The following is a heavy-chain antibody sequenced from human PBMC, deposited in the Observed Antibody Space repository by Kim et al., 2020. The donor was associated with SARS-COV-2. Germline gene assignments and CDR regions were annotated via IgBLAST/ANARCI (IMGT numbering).Heavy chain of an antibody. CDR2: ISYDGSKK. CDR3: ARGGLGMATILNYFDY. Sequence: GGSLRLSCAASGFTFSSYAMHWVRQAPGKGLEWVAVISYDGSKKYYVDSVKGRFTISRDNSKITLFLQMNSLRAEDTAVYFCARGGLGMATILNYFDYWGQGTLVTVSS. D-gene: IGHD5-12*01. V-gene: IGHV3-30*04. J-gene: IGHJ4*02. CDR1: GFTFSSYA.